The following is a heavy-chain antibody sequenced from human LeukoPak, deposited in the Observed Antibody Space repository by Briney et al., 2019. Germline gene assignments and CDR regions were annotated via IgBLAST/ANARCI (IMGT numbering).Heavy chain of an antibody. V-gene: IGHV1-8*01. CDR1: GYTFTSYD. Sequence: ASVKVFCKASGYTFTSYDINWVRQATGQGLEWMGWMNPNSGNTGYAQKFQGRVTMTRNTSISTAYMELSSLRSEDTAVYYCARGIAAAGTFYYYYGMDVWGQGTTVTVSS. CDR2: MNPNSGNT. J-gene: IGHJ6*02. D-gene: IGHD6-13*01. CDR3: ARGIAAAGTFYYYYGMDV.